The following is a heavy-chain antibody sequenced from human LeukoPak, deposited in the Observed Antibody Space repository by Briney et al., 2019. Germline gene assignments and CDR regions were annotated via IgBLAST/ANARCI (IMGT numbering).Heavy chain of an antibody. J-gene: IGHJ4*02. CDR2: INHSGST. CDR1: GGSFSGYY. V-gene: IGHV4-34*01. CDR3: ARVSGYSYGSFDY. D-gene: IGHD5-18*01. Sequence: SETLSLTCAVYGGSFSGYYWSWIRQPPGKGLEWIGEINHSGSTNYNPSLKSRVTISVATSKNQFSLKLSSVTAADTAVYYCARVSGYSYGSFDYWGQGTLVTVSS.